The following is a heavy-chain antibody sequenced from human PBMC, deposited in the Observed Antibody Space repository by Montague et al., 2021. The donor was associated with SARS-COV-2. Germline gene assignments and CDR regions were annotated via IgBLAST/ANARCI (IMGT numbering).Heavy chain of an antibody. CDR1: GDSISSYY. Sequence: SETLSLTCTVSGDSISSYYWSWIRQPPGKGLEWIGYIYYSGSTNYNPSLKTRATISLDTSKNQSSLRLSSVTAADTAVYYCAREILRHSSGCNTWNGWFDHWGQGTLVTVSS. CDR2: IYYSGST. J-gene: IGHJ5*02. D-gene: IGHD6-19*01. V-gene: IGHV4-59*01. CDR3: AREILRHSSGCNTWNGWFDH.